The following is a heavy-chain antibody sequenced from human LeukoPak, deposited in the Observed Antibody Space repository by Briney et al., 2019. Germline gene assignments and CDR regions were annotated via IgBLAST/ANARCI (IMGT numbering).Heavy chain of an antibody. V-gene: IGHV4-59*12. Sequence: PSETLSLTCSVSGGSINTYYWNWIRQTPGKGLEWIGFIYYTGSTNYNPSLKSRVTMSVDTSKSQFSLKLTSVTAADTALYYCARGANRLDSWGRGTLVTVSS. D-gene: IGHD1-14*01. CDR2: IYYTGST. CDR1: GGSINTYY. J-gene: IGHJ4*02. CDR3: ARGANRLDS.